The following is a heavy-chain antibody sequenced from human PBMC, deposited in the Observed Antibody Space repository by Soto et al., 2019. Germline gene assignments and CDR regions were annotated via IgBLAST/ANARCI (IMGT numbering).Heavy chain of an antibody. Sequence: SGPTLVYPTQTLTLTCTFSGFSLSTSGVGVGWIHQPPGKALEWLALIYWDDDKRYSPSLKSRLTITKDTSKNQVVLTMTNMDPVDTATYYCAHRKSMTTVTHFDYWGQGTLVTVSS. J-gene: IGHJ4*02. V-gene: IGHV2-5*02. CDR2: IYWDDDK. CDR1: GFSLSTSGVG. CDR3: AHRKSMTTVTHFDY. D-gene: IGHD4-17*01.